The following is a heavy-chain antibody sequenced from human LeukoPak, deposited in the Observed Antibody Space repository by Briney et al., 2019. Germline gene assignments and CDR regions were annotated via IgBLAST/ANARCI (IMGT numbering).Heavy chain of an antibody. CDR3: ARQTGYDSSGYYY. D-gene: IGHD3-22*01. J-gene: IGHJ4*02. V-gene: IGHV1-69*13. Sequence: GASVKVSCKASGYTFTSYGISWVRQAPGQGLEWMGGIIPIFGTANYAQKFQGRVTITADESTSTAYMELSSLRSEDTAVYYCARQTGYDSSGYYYWGQGTLVTVSS. CDR1: GYTFTSYG. CDR2: IIPIFGTA.